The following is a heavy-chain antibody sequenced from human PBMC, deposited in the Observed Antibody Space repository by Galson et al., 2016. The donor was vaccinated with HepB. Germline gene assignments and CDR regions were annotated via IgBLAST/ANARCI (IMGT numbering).Heavy chain of an antibody. V-gene: IGHV4-34*01. Sequence: SETLSLTCSVYGGSFSGYSWSWIRQPPGKGLEWVGEVDHNGGTNFNPSLKSRVTMSLDTSKNQFSLELSSVTAADTAVYFCAREDWYFDLWGRGTLVTVSS. CDR3: AREDWYFDL. J-gene: IGHJ2*01. CDR1: GGSFSGYS. CDR2: VDHNGGT.